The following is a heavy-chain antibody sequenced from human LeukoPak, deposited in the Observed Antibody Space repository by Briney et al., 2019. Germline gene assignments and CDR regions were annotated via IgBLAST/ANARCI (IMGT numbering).Heavy chain of an antibody. D-gene: IGHD3-10*01. CDR3: ARDENYGSGSYYAH. J-gene: IGHJ4*02. CDR1: GFTISRYW. V-gene: IGHV3-7*01. CDR2: INQDGSGE. Sequence: GGSLRLSCAASGFTISRYWMSWFRQAPGKGLEWVATINQDGSGEYYVDSVKGRFTISRDNAKNSLYLQMNSLRVEDTAVYYCARDENYGSGSYYAHWGQGTLVTVSS.